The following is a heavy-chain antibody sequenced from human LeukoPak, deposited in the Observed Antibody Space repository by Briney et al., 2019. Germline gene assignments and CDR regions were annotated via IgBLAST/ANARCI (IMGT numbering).Heavy chain of an antibody. V-gene: IGHV1-18*01. J-gene: IGHJ3*02. CDR3: ARDRVYCSSTSCNDAFDI. Sequence: ASVKVSCKASGYTFTSYGISWVRQAPGQGLEWMGWISAYNGNTNYAQKLQGRVTMTTDTSTSTAYLELRSLRSDDTAVYYCARDRVYCSSTSCNDAFDIWGQGTMVTVSS. CDR2: ISAYNGNT. CDR1: GYTFTSYG. D-gene: IGHD2-2*01.